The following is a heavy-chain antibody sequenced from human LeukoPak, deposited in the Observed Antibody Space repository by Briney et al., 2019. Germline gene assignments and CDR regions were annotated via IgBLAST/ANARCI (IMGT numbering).Heavy chain of an antibody. J-gene: IGHJ5*02. Sequence: SETLSLTCTVSGGSISSYYWSWIRQPPGKGLEWIGEINHSGSTNYNPSLKSRVTISVDTSKNQFSLKLSSVTAADTAVYYCARHMPIVVVPAANPRFDPWGQGTLVTVSS. V-gene: IGHV4-34*01. CDR1: GGSISSYY. D-gene: IGHD2-2*01. CDR3: ARHMPIVVVPAANPRFDP. CDR2: INHSGST.